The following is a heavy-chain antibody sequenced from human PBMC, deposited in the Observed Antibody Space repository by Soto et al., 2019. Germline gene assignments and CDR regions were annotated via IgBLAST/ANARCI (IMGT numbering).Heavy chain of an antibody. CDR1: GGSISSGGYY. J-gene: IGHJ4*02. V-gene: IGHV4-31*03. CDR2: IYYCGST. D-gene: IGHD4-4*01. CDR3: ARSYSNYVDY. Sequence: SETLSLTCTVSGGSISSGGYYWSWIRQHPGKGLEWIGYIYYCGSTYYNPSLKSRVTISVDTSKNQFSLKLSSVTAADTAVYYCARSYSNYVDYWGQGTLVTVSS.